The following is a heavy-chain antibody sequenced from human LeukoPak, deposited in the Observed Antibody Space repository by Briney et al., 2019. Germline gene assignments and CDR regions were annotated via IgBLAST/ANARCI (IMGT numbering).Heavy chain of an antibody. Sequence: PGGSLRLSCAASGFTFSSYSMNWVRQAPGKGLEWVSSISSSSSYIKYADSVKGRFTISRDNAKNSLYLQMNSLRAEDTAVYYCAELGITMIGGVWGKGTTVTISS. CDR3: AELGITMIGGV. J-gene: IGHJ6*04. V-gene: IGHV3-21*01. CDR1: GFTFSSYS. CDR2: ISSSSSYI. D-gene: IGHD3-10*02.